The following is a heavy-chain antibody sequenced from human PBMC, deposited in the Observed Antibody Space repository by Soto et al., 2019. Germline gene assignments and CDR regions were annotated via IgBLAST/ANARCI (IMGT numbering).Heavy chain of an antibody. CDR1: GGSFSGYY. Sequence: PSETLSLTCAVYGGSFSGYYWSWIRQPPGKGLEWIGEINHSGSTNYNPSLKSRVTISVDTSKNQFSLKLSSVTAADTAVYYCARGLLTTVTTYPAGGYYFDYWGQGTLVTVSS. V-gene: IGHV4-34*01. D-gene: IGHD4-17*01. CDR2: INHSGST. CDR3: ARGLLTTVTTYPAGGYYFDY. J-gene: IGHJ4*02.